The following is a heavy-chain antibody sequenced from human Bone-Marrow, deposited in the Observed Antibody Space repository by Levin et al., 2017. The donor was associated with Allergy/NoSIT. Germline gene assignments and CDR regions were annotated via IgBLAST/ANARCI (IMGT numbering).Heavy chain of an antibody. CDR1: DGSFSGYY. V-gene: IGHV4-34*01. D-gene: IGHD3-10*01. CDR3: AREALLRSGRNNWFDP. Sequence: PSETLSLTCAVYDGSFSGYYWSWLRQPPGRGLEWIGEINHSGGTSYNPSLRSRVTMSVDTSKNEFSLKVNSVTAADTAVYYCAREALLRSGRNNWFDPWGPGTLVTVAS. J-gene: IGHJ5*02. CDR2: INHSGGT.